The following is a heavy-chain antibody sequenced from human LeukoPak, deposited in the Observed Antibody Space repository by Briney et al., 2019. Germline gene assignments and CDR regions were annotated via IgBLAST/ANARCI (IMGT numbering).Heavy chain of an antibody. Sequence: PGGSLRLSCAVSGITLSNYGMSWVRQAPGKGLEWVAGISDSGGRTNYADSVKGRFTISRDNPKNTIYQQMNSLRAEDTAVYFCAKRGVVIRVILVGFHKEAYYFDSWGQGALVTVSS. CDR2: ISDSGGRT. D-gene: IGHD3-22*01. CDR3: AKRGVVIRVILVGFHKEAYYFDS. J-gene: IGHJ4*02. CDR1: GITLSNYG. V-gene: IGHV3-23*01.